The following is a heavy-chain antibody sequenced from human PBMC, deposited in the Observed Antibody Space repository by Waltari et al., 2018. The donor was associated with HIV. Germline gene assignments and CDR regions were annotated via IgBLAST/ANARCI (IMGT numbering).Heavy chain of an antibody. V-gene: IGHV3-30-3*01. D-gene: IGHD3-22*01. CDR3: GREGDYYDSSPFDY. J-gene: IGHJ4*02. Sequence: QVQLVESGGGVVQPGRSLRLSCAASGFTFNTFVLHWVRQAPGKGLEWVAVISWDGSNKHYADSVKGRCTISRDNSRNSLYLQMSSLRAEDTAVYYCGREGDYYDSSPFDYWGQGTLVTVSS. CDR2: ISWDGSNK. CDR1: GFTFNTFV.